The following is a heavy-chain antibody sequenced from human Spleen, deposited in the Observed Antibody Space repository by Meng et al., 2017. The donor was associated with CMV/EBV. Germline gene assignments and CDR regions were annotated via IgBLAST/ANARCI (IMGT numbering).Heavy chain of an antibody. CDR3: ARDHSSEPEWYFDL. D-gene: IGHD1-14*01. J-gene: IGHJ2*01. CDR2: ISYDGTNK. V-gene: IGHV3-30*14. CDR1: GLTFSSYA. Sequence: GGSLRLSCAASGLTFSSYAMHWVRQAPGKGLEWVAVISYDGTNKYYADSVKGRFTISRDTSRNTLFLQMNDLRADDTAIYYCARDHSSEPEWYFDLWGPGTLVTVSS.